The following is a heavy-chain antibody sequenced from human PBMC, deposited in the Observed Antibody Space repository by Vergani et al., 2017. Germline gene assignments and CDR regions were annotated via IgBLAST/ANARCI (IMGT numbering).Heavy chain of an antibody. CDR1: GGSISSSSYY. CDR2: LYYSGST. CDR3: ATRPGVGRIASADY. Sequence: QLQLQESGPGLVKPSETLSLTCTVSGGSISSSSYYWGWIRQPPGKGLEWIGSLYYSGSTYYTPSLTSRVTISVDTSTNQFALKLSSVTAADTSVYYCATRPGVGRIASADYWGEGNLVTVSS. D-gene: IGHD6-13*01. J-gene: IGHJ4*02. V-gene: IGHV4-39*01.